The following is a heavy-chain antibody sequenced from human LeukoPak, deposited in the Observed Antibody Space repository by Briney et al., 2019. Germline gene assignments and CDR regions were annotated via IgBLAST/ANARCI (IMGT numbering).Heavy chain of an antibody. D-gene: IGHD4-17*01. J-gene: IGHJ3*02. CDR2: INNDGSST. Sequence: GGSLRLSCAASGFIFSDHWMHWVRQAPGKGLVWLSRINNDGSSTIYADSVKGRFTFSRDNAENTLFLEMSSLRVEDTAVYYCARLWATVIDWGAFDIWGQGTMITVSS. CDR1: GFIFSDHW. CDR3: ARLWATVIDWGAFDI. V-gene: IGHV3-74*01.